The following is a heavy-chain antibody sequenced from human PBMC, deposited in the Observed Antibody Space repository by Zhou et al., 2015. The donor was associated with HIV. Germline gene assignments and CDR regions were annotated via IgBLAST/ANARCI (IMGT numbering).Heavy chain of an antibody. CDR1: GFTFNSYG. D-gene: IGHD3-22*01. V-gene: IGHV3-48*02. CDR3: ARGSWAMIRYFDL. J-gene: IGHJ2*01. CDR2: ISSNASTI. Sequence: DVQLVESGGDLVQPGGSLRLSCVGSGFTFNSYGMNWVRQAPGKGLEWVSYISSNASTIFYADSVKGRFTISRDNAKNSLYLQMNSLRDDDTAVYYCARGSWAMIRYFDLWGRGTLVTVSS.